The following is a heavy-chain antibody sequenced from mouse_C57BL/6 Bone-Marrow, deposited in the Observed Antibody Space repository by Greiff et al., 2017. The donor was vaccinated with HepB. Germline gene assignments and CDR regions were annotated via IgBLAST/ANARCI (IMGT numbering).Heavy chain of an antibody. J-gene: IGHJ4*01. Sequence: EVQGVESGEGLVKPGGSLKLSCAASGFTFSSYAMSWVRQTPEKRLEWVAYISSGGDYIYYADTVKGRFTISRDNARNTLYLQMSSLKSEDTAMYYCTRVSGNYAMDYWGQGTSVTVSS. V-gene: IGHV5-9-1*02. CDR2: ISSGGDYI. CDR3: TRVSGNYAMDY. D-gene: IGHD1-3*01. CDR1: GFTFSSYA.